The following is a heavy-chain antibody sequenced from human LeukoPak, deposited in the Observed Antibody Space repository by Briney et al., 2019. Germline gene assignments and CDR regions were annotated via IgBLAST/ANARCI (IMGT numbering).Heavy chain of an antibody. J-gene: IGHJ4*02. CDR2: IIPILGIA. CDR3: ARDQQSYDFWSGYHQYYFDY. V-gene: IGHV1-69*04. D-gene: IGHD3-3*01. CDR1: GGTFSSYA. Sequence: ASVKVSCKASGGTFSSYAISWVRQAPGQGLEWMGRIIPILGIANYAQKFQGRVTITADKSTSTAYMELSSLRSEDTAVYYCARDQQSYDFWSGYHQYYFDYWGQGTLVTVSS.